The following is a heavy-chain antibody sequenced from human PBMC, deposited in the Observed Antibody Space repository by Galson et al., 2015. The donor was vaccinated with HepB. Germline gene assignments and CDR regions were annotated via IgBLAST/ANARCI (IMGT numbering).Heavy chain of an antibody. D-gene: IGHD2-15*01. CDR2: INPSGGST. Sequence: SVKVSCKASGYTFTSYYMHWVRQAPGQGLEWMGIINPSGGSTSYAQKFQGRVTMTRDTSTSTVYMELSSLRSEDTAVYYCAREPGYCSGGNCYGGWFDPWGQGTLVTVSS. CDR3: AREPGYCSGGNCYGGWFDP. J-gene: IGHJ5*02. CDR1: GYTFTSYY. V-gene: IGHV1-46*01.